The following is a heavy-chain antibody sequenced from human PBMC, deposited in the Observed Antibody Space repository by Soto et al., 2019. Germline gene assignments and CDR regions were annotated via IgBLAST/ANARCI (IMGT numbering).Heavy chain of an antibody. CDR1: GFTFSSYA. V-gene: IGHV3-23*01. Sequence: GGSLRLSCAASGFTFSSYAMSWVRQAPGKGLEWVSAISGSGGSTYYADSVKGRSTISRDNSKNTLYLQMNSLRAEDTAVYYCAKGTKAAAGTPNWFDPWGQGTLVTVSS. CDR2: ISGSGGST. D-gene: IGHD6-13*01. J-gene: IGHJ5*02. CDR3: AKGTKAAAGTPNWFDP.